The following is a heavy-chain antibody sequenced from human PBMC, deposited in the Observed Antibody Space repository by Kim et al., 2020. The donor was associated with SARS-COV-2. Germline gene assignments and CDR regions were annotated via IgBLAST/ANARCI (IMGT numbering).Heavy chain of an antibody. Sequence: SETLSLTCAVYGGSFSGYYWSWIRQPPGKGLEWIGEINHSGSTNYNPSLKSRVTISVDTSKNQFSLKLSSVTAADTAVYYCARGPPDGSCYSKWGQGTLVTVSS. CDR2: INHSGST. CDR3: ARGPPDGSCYSK. V-gene: IGHV4-34*01. CDR1: GGSFSGYY. J-gene: IGHJ4*02. D-gene: IGHD2-15*01.